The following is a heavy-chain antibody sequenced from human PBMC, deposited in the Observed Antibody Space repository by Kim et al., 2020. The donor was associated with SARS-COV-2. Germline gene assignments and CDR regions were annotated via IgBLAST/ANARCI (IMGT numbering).Heavy chain of an antibody. V-gene: IGHV1-18*04. CDR3: ARDESQLYGGSTAWSVTFDY. Sequence: ASVKVSCKASGFTFTNYGISWVRQAPGQGLEWMGWFTNYNGNTKLAQKFQGRVTLTIDTSTSVAYMELRSLRSDDTALYFCARDESQLYGGSTAWSVTFDYWGQGTPVTVSS. J-gene: IGHJ4*02. CDR2: FTNYNGNT. CDR1: GFTFTNYG. D-gene: IGHD3-16*01.